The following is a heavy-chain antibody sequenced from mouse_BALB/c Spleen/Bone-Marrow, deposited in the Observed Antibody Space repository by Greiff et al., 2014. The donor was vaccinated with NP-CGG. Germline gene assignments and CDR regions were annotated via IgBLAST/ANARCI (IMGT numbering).Heavy chain of an antibody. V-gene: IGHV2-6-5*01. CDR3: AKHDTTVVVDY. D-gene: IGHD1-1*01. J-gene: IGHJ2*01. CDR2: IWGGGIT. Sequence: QVQLKESGPGLVAPSQSLSITCTVSGFSLTDYGVSWIRQPPGKGLEWLGVIWGGGITSYNSTLKSRLSISKDSSKSQVFLKMNSLQTDDTAMYYCAKHDTTVVVDYWGQGTTLTVSS. CDR1: GFSLTDYG.